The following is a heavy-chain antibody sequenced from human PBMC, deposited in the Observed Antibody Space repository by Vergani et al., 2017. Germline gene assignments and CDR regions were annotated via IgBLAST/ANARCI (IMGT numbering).Heavy chain of an antibody. CDR1: ADSISSGSYY. CDR3: ARSRIYYGAGSPDY. Sequence: QLQLQQSGPGLVKPSETLFLTCTVSADSISSGSYYWGWIRQPPGKGLEWMGYVSLRGDTLYDPSVKGRMTISLNTSSNQFSLYLTSVTAADTAVYYCARSRIYYGAGSPDYWGQRAKVTVSS. D-gene: IGHD3-10*01. J-gene: IGHJ4*02. CDR2: VSLRGDT. V-gene: IGHV4-61*01.